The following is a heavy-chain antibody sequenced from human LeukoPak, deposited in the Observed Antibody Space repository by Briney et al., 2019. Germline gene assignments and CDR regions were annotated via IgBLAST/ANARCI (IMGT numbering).Heavy chain of an antibody. CDR2: INPNSAGT. CDR3: ARDPTATTWNWFDP. V-gene: IGHV1-2*02. D-gene: IGHD1-1*01. Sequence: ASAKVSCKASGYTFTDLYILWVRQAPGQGLEWMGWINPNSAGTHYAQRFQGRVTMTRDTSISTAYMELSRLRSDDTAVYYCARDPTATTWNWFDPWGQGTLVTVSS. J-gene: IGHJ5*02. CDR1: GYTFTDLY.